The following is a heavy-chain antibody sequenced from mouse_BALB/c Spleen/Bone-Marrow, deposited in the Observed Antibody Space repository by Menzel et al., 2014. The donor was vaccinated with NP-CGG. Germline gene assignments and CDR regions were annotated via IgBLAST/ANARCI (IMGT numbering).Heavy chain of an antibody. V-gene: IGHV1-14*01. Sequence: VHVKQSGPELVKPGASVKMSCKASGYTFXRYVIHWVRQKPGQGLDWIGYINPYNEGSKYNEKFKGEATLTSDKSSHTAYMELSSLTSDDSAVYYCARERDYGDYFDYWGQGTTLTVSS. D-gene: IGHD1-1*01. CDR2: INPYNEGS. CDR1: GYTFXRYV. CDR3: ARERDYGDYFDY. J-gene: IGHJ2*01.